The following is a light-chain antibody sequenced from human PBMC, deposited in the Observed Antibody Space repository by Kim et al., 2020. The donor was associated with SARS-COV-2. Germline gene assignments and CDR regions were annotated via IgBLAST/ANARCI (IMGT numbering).Light chain of an antibody. J-gene: IGLJ1*01. CDR2: DVS. CDR3: SSYTSSSTLYV. CDR1: SSDVGGYNY. Sequence: QSLTIACTGTSSDVGGYNYVSRYQQHPGKAPKLMIYDVSNRPSGVSNRFSGSKSGNTASLTISGLQAEDEADYYCSSYTSSSTLYVFGTGTKVTVL. V-gene: IGLV2-14*03.